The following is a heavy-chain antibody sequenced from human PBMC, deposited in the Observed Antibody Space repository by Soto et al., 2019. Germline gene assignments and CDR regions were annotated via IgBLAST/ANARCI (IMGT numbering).Heavy chain of an antibody. V-gene: IGHV1-46*01. CDR2: INPSGGST. CDR3: AKDHGDYDSSGYYLYYYYGMDV. CDR1: GYTFTSYY. Sequence: VASVKVSCKASGYTFTSYYMHWVRQAPGQGLERMGIINPSGGSTSYAQKFQGRVTMTRDTSTSTVYMELSSLRSEDTAVYYCAKDHGDYDSSGYYLYYYYGMDVWGQGTTVTVSS. D-gene: IGHD3-22*01. J-gene: IGHJ6*02.